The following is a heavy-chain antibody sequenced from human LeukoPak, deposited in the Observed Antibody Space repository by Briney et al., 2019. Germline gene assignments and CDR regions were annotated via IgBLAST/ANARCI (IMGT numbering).Heavy chain of an antibody. J-gene: IGHJ4*02. Sequence: SETLSLTCTVSGGSISSYYWSWIRQPPGKGLEWIGYIYYSGSTNYNPSLKSRVTISVDTSKNQFSLKLSSVTAADTAMYYCARHGSFYFDYWGQGTLVTVSS. CDR1: GGSISSYY. D-gene: IGHD6-6*01. CDR2: IYYSGST. V-gene: IGHV4-59*08. CDR3: ARHGSFYFDY.